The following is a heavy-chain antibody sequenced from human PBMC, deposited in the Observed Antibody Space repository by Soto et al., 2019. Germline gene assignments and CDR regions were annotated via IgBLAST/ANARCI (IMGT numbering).Heavy chain of an antibody. Sequence: QVQLVESGGGLVKPGGSLRLSCAASGFTFSDYYMSWLRRAPGKGLEWVSFIDSSGSIIYYADSVKGRVTISSDNAKNSMYLQMNSLRAEDTAVYYCARDLGYYASSGYFDYWGQGTLVTVSS. V-gene: IGHV3-11*01. CDR3: ARDLGYYASSGYFDY. D-gene: IGHD3-22*01. CDR2: IDSSGSII. J-gene: IGHJ4*02. CDR1: GFTFSDYY.